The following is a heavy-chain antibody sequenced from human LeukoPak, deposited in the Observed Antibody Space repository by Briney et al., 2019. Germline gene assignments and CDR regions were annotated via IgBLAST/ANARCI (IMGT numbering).Heavy chain of an antibody. D-gene: IGHD4-17*01. V-gene: IGHV3-23*01. J-gene: IGHJ4*02. CDR2: ISGSGGST. CDR3: ASDISDYGDYYFDY. Sequence: GGSLRLSCAASGFTFSSYAMSWVRQAPGKGLEWVSAISGSGGSTYYADSVKGRFTISRDNSKNTLYLQMNSLRAEDTAVYYCASDISDYGDYYFDYWGQGTLVTVSS. CDR1: GFTFSSYA.